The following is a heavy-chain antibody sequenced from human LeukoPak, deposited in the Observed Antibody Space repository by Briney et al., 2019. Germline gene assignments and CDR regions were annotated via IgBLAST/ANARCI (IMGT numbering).Heavy chain of an antibody. CDR3: ASSVGDSRSSNWFDP. D-gene: IGHD6-6*01. J-gene: IGHJ5*02. CDR1: GFTVSSNY. CDR2: IYSGGST. Sequence: PGGSLRLSCAASGFTVSSNYMTWVRQAPGKGLEWVSVIYSGGSTYYSDSVKGRFIFSRDNSKNTLYLQMNSLRAEDTAVYYCASSVGDSRSSNWFDPWGQGTLVTVSS. V-gene: IGHV3-66*01.